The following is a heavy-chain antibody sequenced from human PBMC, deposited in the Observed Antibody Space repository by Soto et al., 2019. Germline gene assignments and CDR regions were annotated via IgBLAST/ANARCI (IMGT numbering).Heavy chain of an antibody. CDR3: ARGVYLHQVGYCTHGVCPHYYYYYYMDV. CDR2: ISAYNGNT. V-gene: IGHV1-18*01. Sequence: QVQLVQSGAEVKKPGASVKVSCKASGYTVTSYGISWVRQAPGQGLEWMGWISAYNGNTNYAQKLQGRVTMPTDTPTSTAYMELRSMRSVDTAVYYCARGVYLHQVGYCTHGVCPHYYYYYYMDVWGKGTTVTVSS. J-gene: IGHJ6*03. CDR1: GYTVTSYG. D-gene: IGHD2-8*01.